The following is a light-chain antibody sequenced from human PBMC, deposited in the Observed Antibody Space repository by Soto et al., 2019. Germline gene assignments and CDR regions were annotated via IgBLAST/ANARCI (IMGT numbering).Light chain of an antibody. CDR2: SNN. CDR3: AAWDDSLNAVV. Sequence: QSVLTQPLSASGTPGQRVTIAWSGGSSNIGSNTVNWYQQLPGTAPNLLIYSNNQRPSGVPDRFSGSKSGTSASLAISGLQSEDEPDYYCAAWDDSLNAVVFGGGTKLHVL. J-gene: IGLJ2*01. V-gene: IGLV1-44*01. CDR1: SSNIGSNT.